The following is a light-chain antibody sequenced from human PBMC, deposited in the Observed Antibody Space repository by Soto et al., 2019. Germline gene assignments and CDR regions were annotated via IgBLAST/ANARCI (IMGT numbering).Light chain of an antibody. Sequence: DIQMTQSPSTLSASVGDRIRVTCRASQNIERWQAWYQQKPGKAPKLLLYDVSTLERGVPSRFSGSGSATEFTLTISDLQPDDFATYYCQQYQSDTWTFGQGTKV. CDR1: QNIERW. CDR2: DVS. CDR3: QQYQSDTWT. J-gene: IGKJ1*01. V-gene: IGKV1-5*01.